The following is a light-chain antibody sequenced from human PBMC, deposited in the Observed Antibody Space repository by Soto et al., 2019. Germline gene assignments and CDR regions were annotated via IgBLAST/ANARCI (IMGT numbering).Light chain of an antibody. CDR3: QVWDSSSDHPRV. V-gene: IGLV3-21*04. Sequence: VLTQPPSVSVAPRKTARITCGGNNIGSKSVHWYQQKPGQAPVLVIYYDSDRPSGIPERFSGSNSGNTATLTISRVEAGDEADYYCQVWDSSSDHPRVFGTGTKLTVL. CDR1: NIGSKS. J-gene: IGLJ1*01. CDR2: YDS.